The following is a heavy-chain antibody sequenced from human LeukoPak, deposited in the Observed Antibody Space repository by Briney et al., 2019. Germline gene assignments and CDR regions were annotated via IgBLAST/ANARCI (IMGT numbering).Heavy chain of an antibody. V-gene: IGHV3-30*18. J-gene: IGHJ4*02. CDR3: AKPTRYGDYYFDY. D-gene: IGHD4-17*01. Sequence: GGSLRLSCAASGFTFSSYGMHWVRQAPGKGLEWVAVISYDGSNKYYADSVKGRFTISRDNSKNTLYLQMNSLRAEDTAVYYCAKPTRYGDYYFDYWGQGTLVTVSS. CDR2: ISYDGSNK. CDR1: GFTFSSYG.